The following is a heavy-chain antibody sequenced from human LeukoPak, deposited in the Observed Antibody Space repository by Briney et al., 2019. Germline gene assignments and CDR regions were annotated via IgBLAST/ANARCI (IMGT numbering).Heavy chain of an antibody. J-gene: IGHJ3*02. Sequence: GGSLRLSCAASGFTFSSYSMNWVRQAPGKGLEWVSYISSSSTIYYADSVKGRFTISRDNAKNSLYLQMNSLRAEDTAVYYCARSTPLVVVNAFDIWGQGTMVTVSS. D-gene: IGHD2-21*01. CDR2: ISSSSTI. V-gene: IGHV3-48*01. CDR1: GFTFSSYS. CDR3: ARSTPLVVVNAFDI.